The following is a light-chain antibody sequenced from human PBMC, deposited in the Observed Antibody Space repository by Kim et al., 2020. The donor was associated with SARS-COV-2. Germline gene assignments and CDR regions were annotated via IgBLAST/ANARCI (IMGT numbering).Light chain of an antibody. CDR1: SSDVGSYNR. V-gene: IGLV2-18*02. CDR2: GVS. CDR3: SSYTSSSTYV. Sequence: QSALTQPPSVSGSPGQSVTISCTGTSSDVGSYNRVSWYQQPPGTAPKLMIYGVSNRPSGVPDRFSGSKSGNTASLTISGLQAEDEADYYCSSYTSSSTYVFGTGNKATVL. J-gene: IGLJ1*01.